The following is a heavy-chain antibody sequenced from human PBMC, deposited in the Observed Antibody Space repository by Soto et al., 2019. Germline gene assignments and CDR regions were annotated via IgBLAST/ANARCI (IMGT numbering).Heavy chain of an antibody. Sequence: PGGSLRLSCAASGFTFSSYWMSWVRQAPGKGLEWVANIKQDGSEKYYVDSVKGRFTTSRDNAKNSLYLQMNSLRAEDTAVYYCARGDIVLVPALGFDYWGQGTLVTVSS. CDR1: GFTFSSYW. CDR3: ARGDIVLVPALGFDY. D-gene: IGHD2-2*01. V-gene: IGHV3-7*01. CDR2: IKQDGSEK. J-gene: IGHJ4*02.